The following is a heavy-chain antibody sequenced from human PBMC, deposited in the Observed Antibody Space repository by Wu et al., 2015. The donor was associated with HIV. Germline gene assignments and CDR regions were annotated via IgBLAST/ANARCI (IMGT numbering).Heavy chain of an antibody. V-gene: IGHV1-8*03. CDR2: MNPNSGST. J-gene: IGHJ6*02. D-gene: IGHD3-10*01. CDR3: ATSYYGSGSYPTFYYYYAMDV. Sequence: QVQLVQSGAEVKKPGASVKVSCKASGYTFTSYDINWVRQATGQGLEWMGWMNPNSGSTGYAQKFQGRVTITRNTSISTAYMELSSLRSEDTAVYYCATSYYGSGSYPTFYYYYAMDVWGQGTTVTVSS. CDR1: GYTFTSYD.